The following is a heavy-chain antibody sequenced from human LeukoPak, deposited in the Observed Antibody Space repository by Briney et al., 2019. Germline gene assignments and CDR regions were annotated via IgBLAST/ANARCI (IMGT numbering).Heavy chain of an antibody. CDR2: IYHSGST. Sequence: GSLRLSCAASGFTFSSYSMNWVRQAPGKGLEWIGEIYHSGSTNYNPSLKSRVTISVDKSKNQFSLKLSSVTAADTAVYYCARQGGGDLDYWGQGTLVTVSS. CDR3: ARQGGGDLDY. V-gene: IGHV4-4*02. D-gene: IGHD2-21*02. J-gene: IGHJ4*02. CDR1: GFTFSSYSM.